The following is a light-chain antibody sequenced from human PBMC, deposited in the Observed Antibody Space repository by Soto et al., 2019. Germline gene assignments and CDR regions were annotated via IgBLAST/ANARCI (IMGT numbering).Light chain of an antibody. J-gene: IGLJ2*01. V-gene: IGLV2-8*01. CDR3: SSYAGSNMGV. CDR2: EVN. CDR1: SSDIGGYNY. Sequence: QSALTQPPSASGSPGQSVAISCTGTSSDIGGYNYVSWYQIHPGKAPKLMIYEVNKRPSGVPDRFSGSKSGNTASLIVSGLQAEDGADYYCSSYAGSNMGVFGGGTQVTLL.